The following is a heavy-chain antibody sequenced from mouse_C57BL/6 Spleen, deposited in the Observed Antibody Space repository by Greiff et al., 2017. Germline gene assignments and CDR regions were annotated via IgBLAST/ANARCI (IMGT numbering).Heavy chain of an antibody. CDR3: ARRGGYDYDGYFDV. Sequence: VQLQQPGAELVKPGASVKLSCKASGYTFTSYWMHWVKQRPGQGLEWIGMIHPNSGSTNYNEKFKSKATLTVDKSSSTAYMQLSSLTSEDSAVYYCARRGGYDYDGYFDVWGTGTTVTVSS. V-gene: IGHV1-64*01. CDR1: GYTFTSYW. D-gene: IGHD2-4*01. J-gene: IGHJ1*03. CDR2: IHPNSGST.